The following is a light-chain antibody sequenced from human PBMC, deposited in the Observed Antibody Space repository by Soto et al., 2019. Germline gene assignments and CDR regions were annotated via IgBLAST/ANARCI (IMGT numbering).Light chain of an antibody. CDR2: GVN. CDR3: CSYVDTDTWV. CDR1: GRDIGAYDY. Sequence: QSVLTQPASVSGSPGQSVTISCTGSGRDIGAYDYVSWYQQHPGKAPKLLIYGVNNRPSGVSYRFSASKSAFTASLTISGLQAEDEADYYCCSYVDTDTWVFGHGTK. V-gene: IGLV2-14*01. J-gene: IGLJ3*02.